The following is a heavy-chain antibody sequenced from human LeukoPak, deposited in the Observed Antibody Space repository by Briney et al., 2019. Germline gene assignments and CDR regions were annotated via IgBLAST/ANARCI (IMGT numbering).Heavy chain of an antibody. D-gene: IGHD3-22*01. CDR1: GGSIRSGDHY. V-gene: IGHV4-31*03. CDR2: ISYGGST. CDR3: ARDDRGYYYGNLEY. J-gene: IGHJ4*02. Sequence: PSETLSLTCTVSGGSIRSGDHYWNWIRQHPGKGPEWIGYISYGGSTFYNPSLKSRAAISVDTSKTQFSLKLTSVTAADTAVYYCARDDRGYYYGNLEYWGQGILVTVSS.